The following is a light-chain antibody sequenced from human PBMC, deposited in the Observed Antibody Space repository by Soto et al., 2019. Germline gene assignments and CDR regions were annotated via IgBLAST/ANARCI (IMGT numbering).Light chain of an antibody. CDR1: QSVGSSN. CDR3: QQYGSSPQT. Sequence: EIVLTQSPGTLSLSPGERATLSCRASQSVGSSNLAWYQQKPGQAPRLLIYGASSRATGIPDRFSGSGSGTDFTLTISRLEPEDFAVYYCQQYGSSPQTFGPGTKVDIK. CDR2: GAS. V-gene: IGKV3-20*01. J-gene: IGKJ3*01.